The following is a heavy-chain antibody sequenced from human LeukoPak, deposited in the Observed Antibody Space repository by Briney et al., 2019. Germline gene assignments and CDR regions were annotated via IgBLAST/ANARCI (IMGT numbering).Heavy chain of an antibody. CDR1: GGSISSGDYY. D-gene: IGHD3-16*02. CDR3: ARRDGIMITFGGVIDMGIDY. Sequence: PSQTLSLTCTVSGGSISSGDYYWSWIRQPPGKGLEWIGYIYYSGSTYYNPSLKSRVTISVDTSKNQFSLKLSSVTAADTAVYYCARRDGIMITFGGVIDMGIDYWGQGTLVTVSS. J-gene: IGHJ4*02. V-gene: IGHV4-30-4*01. CDR2: IYYSGST.